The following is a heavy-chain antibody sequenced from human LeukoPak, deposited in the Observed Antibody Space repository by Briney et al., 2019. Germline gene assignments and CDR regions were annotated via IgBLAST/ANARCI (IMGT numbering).Heavy chain of an antibody. CDR2: INTNTGNP. CDR1: GGTFSSYA. V-gene: IGHV7-4-1*02. J-gene: IGHJ5*02. CDR3: ARTVVTSGYNWFDP. D-gene: IGHD4-23*01. Sequence: ASVKVSCKASGGTFSSYAISWVRQAPGQGLEWMGWINTNTGNPTYAQGFTGRFVFSLDTSVSTAYLQISSLKAEDTAVYYCARTVVTSGYNWFDPWGQGTLVTVSS.